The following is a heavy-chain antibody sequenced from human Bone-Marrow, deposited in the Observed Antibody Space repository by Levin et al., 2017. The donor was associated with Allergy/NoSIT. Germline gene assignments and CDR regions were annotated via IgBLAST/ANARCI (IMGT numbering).Heavy chain of an antibody. V-gene: IGHV1-69*02. J-gene: IGHJ5*02. CDR3: ARGLHGVGWFDP. D-gene: IGHD5-24*01. CDR2: IIPNLNIA. Sequence: PGGSLRLSCKASGDTSTTNTISWVRQAPGQGFEWMGRIIPNLNIANYAQKFEGRVTITADRSTSTTYMELSSLKAEDTAVYYCARGLHGVGWFDPWGQGTLVIVSS. CDR1: GDTSTTNT.